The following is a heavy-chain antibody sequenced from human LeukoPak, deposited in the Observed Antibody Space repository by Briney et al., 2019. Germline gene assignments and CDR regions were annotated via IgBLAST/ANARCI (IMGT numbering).Heavy chain of an antibody. CDR2: IVVGSGNT. D-gene: IGHD3-22*01. CDR1: GFTFTISA. J-gene: IGHJ1*01. V-gene: IGHV1-58*01. Sequence: SVKVSCKASGFTFTISAVQWVRQARGQGREWVGWIVVGSGNTNYTQKFQERVTITRDMSTSTAYMYLSSLRSEDTAVYYCAAEPYYYDSSGSEEYFQHWGQGTLVTVSS. CDR3: AAEPYYYDSSGSEEYFQH.